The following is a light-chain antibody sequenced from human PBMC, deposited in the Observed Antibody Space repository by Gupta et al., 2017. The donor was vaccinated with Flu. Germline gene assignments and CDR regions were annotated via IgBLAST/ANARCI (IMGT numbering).Light chain of an antibody. J-gene: IGLJ2*01. CDR3: CSDAGDNNSV. CDR1: STDVGAYDC. CDR2: DVS. V-gene: IGLV2-11*01. Sequence: SVTISCTGSSTDVGAYDCVSWYQQRPGKAHKLVIYDVSKRPSGVPGRSSGSKSGNAASLTIFGRQDEEEADYYCCSDAGDNNSVFGGGTKLTVL.